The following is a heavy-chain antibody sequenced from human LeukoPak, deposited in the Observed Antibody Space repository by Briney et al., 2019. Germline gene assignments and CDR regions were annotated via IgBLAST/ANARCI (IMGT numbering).Heavy chain of an antibody. CDR2: TYYSGST. CDR3: ARHYYDSSGYYYPYYFDY. D-gene: IGHD3-22*01. V-gene: IGHV4-59*08. Sequence: SETLSLTCAVYGGSFSGYYWSWIRQPPGKGLEWIGYTYYSGSTNYNPSLKSRVTISVDTSKNQFSLKLSSVTAADTAVYYCARHYYDSSGYYYPYYFDYWGQGTLVTVSS. CDR1: GGSFSGYY. J-gene: IGHJ4*02.